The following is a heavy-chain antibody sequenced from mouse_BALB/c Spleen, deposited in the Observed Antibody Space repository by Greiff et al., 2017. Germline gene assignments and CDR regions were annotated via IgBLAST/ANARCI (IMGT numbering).Heavy chain of an antibody. J-gene: IGHJ3*01. V-gene: IGHV6-6*02. CDR2: IRLKSNNYAT. CDR1: GFTFSNYW. Sequence: EVKVEESGGGLVQPGGSMKLSCVASGFTFSNYWMNWVRQSPEKGLEWVAEIRLKSNNYATHYAESVKGRFTISRDDSKSSVYLQMNNLRAEDTGIYYCTYVQGFAYWGQGTLVTVSA. CDR3: TYVQGFAY.